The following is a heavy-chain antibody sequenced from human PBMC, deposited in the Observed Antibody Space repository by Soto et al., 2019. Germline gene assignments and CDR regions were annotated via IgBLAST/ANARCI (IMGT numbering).Heavy chain of an antibody. CDR1: GAPLSLGGFY. J-gene: IGHJ5*02. Sequence: SETLSLTCTVSGAPLSLGGFYWTWIRQSPGRGLEWMGYIYHTGKTYYNPSLQSRLTMSVDMSKNQFSLKLNSVTAADTAVYYCARGGSSTAKWIDPWGQGTLVTVSS. V-gene: IGHV4-31*03. CDR2: IYHTGKT. D-gene: IGHD2-2*01. CDR3: ARGGSSTAKWIDP.